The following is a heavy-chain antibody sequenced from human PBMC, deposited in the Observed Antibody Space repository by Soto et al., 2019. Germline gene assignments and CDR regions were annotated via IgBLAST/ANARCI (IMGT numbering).Heavy chain of an antibody. D-gene: IGHD2-15*01. CDR2: IYYSGST. V-gene: IGHV4-31*03. J-gene: IGHJ5*02. CDR3: AREAAPHCSGGRCYLFWFDP. Sequence: SETLSLTCTVSGGSISSGGYYWSWIRQHPGKGLEWIGYIYYSGSTYYNPSLKSRVTISVDTSKNQFSLKLSSVTAADTAVYYCAREAAPHCSGGRCYLFWFDPWGQGNLVTVSS. CDR1: GGSISSGGYY.